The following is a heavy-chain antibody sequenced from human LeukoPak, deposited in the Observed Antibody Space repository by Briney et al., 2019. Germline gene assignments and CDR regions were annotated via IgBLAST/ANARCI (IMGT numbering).Heavy chain of an antibody. V-gene: IGHV3-7*01. CDR1: GFTFSSYW. CDR3: AKGDSGSYYDNWFDP. D-gene: IGHD1-26*01. Sequence: GGSLRLSCAASGFTFSSYWMSWVRQAPGKGLEWVANIKQDGSEKYYVDSVKGRFTISRDNSKNSLYLQMNSLRTEDTAFYYCAKGDSGSYYDNWFDPWGQGTLVTVSS. CDR2: IKQDGSEK. J-gene: IGHJ5*02.